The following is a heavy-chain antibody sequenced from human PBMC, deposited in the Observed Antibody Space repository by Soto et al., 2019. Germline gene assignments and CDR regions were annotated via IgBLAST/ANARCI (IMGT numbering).Heavy chain of an antibody. CDR1: GFTFSSYG. CDR3: SKGSLDAGMDIDYYGMGV. Sequence: QVQLVESGGGVVQPGRSLRLSCAASGFTFSSYGMHGVRQAPGKGLEWVAVISYDGSNKYYADSLKGRFTISRDNTKNTLYTQMNRQRAENTAEYYCSKGSLDAGMDIDYYGMGVWVQGSTVTV. CDR2: ISYDGSNK. J-gene: IGHJ6*02. V-gene: IGHV3-30*18. D-gene: IGHD5-12*01.